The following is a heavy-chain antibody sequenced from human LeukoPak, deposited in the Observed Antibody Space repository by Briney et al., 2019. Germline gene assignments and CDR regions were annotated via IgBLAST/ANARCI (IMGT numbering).Heavy chain of an antibody. CDR1: GGSISSSSYY. D-gene: IGHD6-13*01. CDR2: IYYSGST. Sequence: SETLSLTCTVSGGSISSSSYYWGWIRQPPGKGLEWIGSIYYSGSTYYNPSFKSRVTISVDTSKNQFSLKLSSVTAADTAVYYCARRRHQQRLDYWGQGTLVTVSS. V-gene: IGHV4-39*01. J-gene: IGHJ4*02. CDR3: ARRRHQQRLDY.